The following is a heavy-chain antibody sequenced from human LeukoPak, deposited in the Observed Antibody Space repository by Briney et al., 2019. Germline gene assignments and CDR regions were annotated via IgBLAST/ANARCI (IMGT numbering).Heavy chain of an antibody. CDR2: IYYSGST. Sequence: SETLSLTCTVSGGSISSGGYYWGWIRQHPGKGLEWIGYIYYSGSTYCNPSLKSRVTISVDTSKNQFSLKLSSVTAADTAVYYCARGLDTGSITIFGVVIGRYFDYWGQGTLVTVSS. J-gene: IGHJ4*02. CDR1: GGSISSGGYY. CDR3: ARGLDTGSITIFGVVIGRYFDY. V-gene: IGHV4-31*03. D-gene: IGHD3-3*01.